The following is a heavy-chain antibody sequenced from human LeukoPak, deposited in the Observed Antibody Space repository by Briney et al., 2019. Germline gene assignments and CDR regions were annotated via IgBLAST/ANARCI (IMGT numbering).Heavy chain of an antibody. D-gene: IGHD1-26*01. CDR2: ISWDGGAT. J-gene: IGHJ4*02. CDR3: AKSDNPWEPVNPFDY. V-gene: IGHV3-43*01. Sequence: PGGCLRLSCAASEFTFEDFSMNWVRQAPGKGLWWVSLISWDGGATHYADSVKGRFTISRDNSKNSLYLQMNSLRTEDTAVYYCAKSDNPWEPVNPFDYWGQGTLVTVSS. CDR1: EFTFEDFS.